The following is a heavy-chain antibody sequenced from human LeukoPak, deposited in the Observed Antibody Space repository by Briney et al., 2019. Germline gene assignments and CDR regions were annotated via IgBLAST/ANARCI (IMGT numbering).Heavy chain of an antibody. CDR2: INHIGST. Sequence: RSETLSLTCAVYGGSFSGYYWSWIRHPPGKGLEWIGEINHIGSTNYNPSLKSRVTISVDTSKNQLSLKLSSVTAADKAVYYCARGGEPFTMVRGVPLGYWGPGTLVTVS. CDR3: ARGGEPFTMVRGVPLGY. CDR1: GGSFSGYY. D-gene: IGHD3-10*01. V-gene: IGHV4-34*01. J-gene: IGHJ4*02.